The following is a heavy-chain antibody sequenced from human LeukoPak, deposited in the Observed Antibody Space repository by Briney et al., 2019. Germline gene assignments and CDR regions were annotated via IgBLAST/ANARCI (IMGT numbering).Heavy chain of an antibody. Sequence: ASVKVSCKVSGYTLTELSMHWVRQAPGKGLEWMGGFDPEDGETIYAQKFQGRVTMTEDTSTDTAYMELSSLRSDDTAVYFCARDRWSGSYYVPFDYWGQGTLVTVSS. CDR3: ARDRWSGSYYVPFDY. V-gene: IGHV1-24*01. CDR2: FDPEDGET. CDR1: GYTLTELS. J-gene: IGHJ4*02. D-gene: IGHD1-26*01.